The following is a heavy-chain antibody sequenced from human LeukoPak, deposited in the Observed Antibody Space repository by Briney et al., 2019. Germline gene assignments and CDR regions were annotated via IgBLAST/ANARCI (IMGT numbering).Heavy chain of an antibody. D-gene: IGHD2-2*01. CDR1: GGSISSYY. V-gene: IGHV4-4*07. CDR2: IYTSGST. J-gene: IGHJ6*03. Sequence: PSETLSLTCTVSGGSISSYYWSWIRQPAGKGLEWIGRIYTSGSTNYNPSPKSRVTMSVDTSKNQFSLKLSSVTAADTAVYYCARDGCSSTSCYWYYYYYMDVWGKGTTVTVSS. CDR3: ARDGCSSTSCYWYYYYYMDV.